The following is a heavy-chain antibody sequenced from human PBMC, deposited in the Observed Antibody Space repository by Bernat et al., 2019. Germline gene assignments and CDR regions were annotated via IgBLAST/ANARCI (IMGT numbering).Heavy chain of an antibody. CDR3: ARSGSAGSLDC. D-gene: IGHD6-25*01. V-gene: IGHV3-7*01. CDR1: GFTFSIYC. Sequence: EVQLVESGGGLVQPGRSLRLSCAASGFTFSIYCMTWVRQAPGKGLEWVADINEGGSEKYYVDSVKGRFTISRDNAKNSLYLEVNSLRAEDTAVYYCARSGSAGSLDCWGQGTLVTVSS. CDR2: INEGGSEK. J-gene: IGHJ4*02.